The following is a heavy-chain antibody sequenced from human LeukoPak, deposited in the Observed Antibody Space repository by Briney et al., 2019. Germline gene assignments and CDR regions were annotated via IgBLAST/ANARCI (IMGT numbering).Heavy chain of an antibody. CDR1: GYTFTDYY. Sequence: ASVKVSCKTSGYTFTDYYMHWVRQAPGQGLEWMGWINPNGGDTNYAQKFQGRVTMTRDTSISTAYMELSWLTSDDTAVYHCSTLKETDYWGQGTLVTVS. CDR2: INPNGGDT. J-gene: IGHJ4*02. V-gene: IGHV1-2*02. CDR3: STLKETDY.